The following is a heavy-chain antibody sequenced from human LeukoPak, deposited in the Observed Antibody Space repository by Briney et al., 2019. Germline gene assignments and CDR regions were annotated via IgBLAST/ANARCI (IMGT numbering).Heavy chain of an antibody. CDR2: IYTSGTT. V-gene: IGHV4-4*07. CDR3: ARTNPSFDY. Sequence: SETLSLTCTVSGVSIRPYYCSWIRQPAGKGLEWIGRIYTSGTTNYNPSLKSRVTISVDTSKNQVSLKLRSVTAADTAVYYCARTNPSFDYWGQGTLVTVSS. J-gene: IGHJ4*02. CDR1: GVSIRPYY.